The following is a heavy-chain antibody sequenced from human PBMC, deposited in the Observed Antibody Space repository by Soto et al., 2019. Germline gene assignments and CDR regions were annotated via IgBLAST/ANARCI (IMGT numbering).Heavy chain of an antibody. CDR2: IYPGDSDT. CDR1: GYSFTSYW. D-gene: IGHD3-10*01. J-gene: IGHJ5*02. CDR3: ARLRPFYYGSGSPMGHWFDP. V-gene: IGHV5-51*01. Sequence: GESLKISCKGSGYSFTSYWIGWVRQMPGKGLEWMALIYPGDSDTRYSPSFQGHVTISADKSISAAYLQWRSLQASDTAMYYCARLRPFYYGSGSPMGHWFDPWGQGILVTVSS.